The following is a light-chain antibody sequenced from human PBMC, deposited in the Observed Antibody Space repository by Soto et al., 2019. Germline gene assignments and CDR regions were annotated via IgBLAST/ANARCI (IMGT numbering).Light chain of an antibody. J-gene: IGKJ2*01. CDR2: GAS. V-gene: IGKV3D-15*01. CDR1: QSVRSN. Sequence: ETVMTQSPATLSVSPGERATLSCRASQSVRSNLAWYQQEPGQAPRLLIYGASTRATDIPARFSGSGSGTEFNLTISSLQSEDFAVYYCQQYNNWPRNTFGQGTKLEIK. CDR3: QQYNNWPRNT.